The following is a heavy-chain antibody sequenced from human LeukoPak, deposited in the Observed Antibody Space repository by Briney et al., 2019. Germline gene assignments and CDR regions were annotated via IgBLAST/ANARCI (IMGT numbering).Heavy chain of an antibody. CDR2: INHSGST. Sequence: PSETLSLTCAVYGGSFSGYYWSWIRQPPGKGLEWIGEINHSGSTNYNPSLKSRVTISVDTSKNQFSLKLSSVTDADTAVYYCARGRYYGSGSYYNYWGQGTLVTVSS. V-gene: IGHV4-34*01. J-gene: IGHJ4*02. CDR1: GGSFSGYY. CDR3: ARGRYYGSGSYYNY. D-gene: IGHD3-10*01.